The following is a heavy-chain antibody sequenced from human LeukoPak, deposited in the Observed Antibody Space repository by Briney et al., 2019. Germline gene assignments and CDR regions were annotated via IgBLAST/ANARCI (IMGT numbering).Heavy chain of an antibody. CDR2: IHHSGNS. CDR1: GASVTDYY. Sequence: SETLSLTCTVSGASVTDYYWSWIRRSPGKGLEWISYIHHSGNSDYNPSLRSRVTTSLDTSKNQFSLNLISVTAADTAVYYCTRGHWGLQSWSQGTLVTVSS. CDR3: TRGHWGLQS. V-gene: IGHV4-59*02. D-gene: IGHD7-27*01. J-gene: IGHJ5*02.